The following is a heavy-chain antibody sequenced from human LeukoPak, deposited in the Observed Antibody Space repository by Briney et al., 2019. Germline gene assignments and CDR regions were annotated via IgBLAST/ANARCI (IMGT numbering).Heavy chain of an antibody. CDR1: GFTFSSYA. CDR3: ARESEWEQLPYFDY. CDR2: ISSSGSTI. J-gene: IGHJ4*02. V-gene: IGHV3-48*04. D-gene: IGHD1-26*01. Sequence: GGSLRLSCAASGFTFSSYAMHWVRQAPGKGLEWVSYISSSGSTIYYADSVKGRFTISRDNAKNSLYLQMNSLRAEDTAVYYCARESEWEQLPYFDYWGQGTLVTVSS.